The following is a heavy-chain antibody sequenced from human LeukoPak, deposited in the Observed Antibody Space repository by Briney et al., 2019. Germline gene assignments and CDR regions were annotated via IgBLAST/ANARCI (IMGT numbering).Heavy chain of an antibody. CDR1: GYTFTSYY. D-gene: IGHD3-22*01. CDR2: INPSGGST. Sequence: ASVKVSRKASGYTFTSYYMHWVRQAPGQGLEWMGIINPSGGSTSYAQKFQGRVTMTRDTSTSTVYMELSSLRSEDTAVYYCARVYDSSGYYTHPYFDYWGQGTLVTVSS. V-gene: IGHV1-46*01. CDR3: ARVYDSSGYYTHPYFDY. J-gene: IGHJ4*02.